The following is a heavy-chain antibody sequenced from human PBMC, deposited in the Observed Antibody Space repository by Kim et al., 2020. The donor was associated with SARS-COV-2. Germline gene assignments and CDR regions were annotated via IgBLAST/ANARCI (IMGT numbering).Heavy chain of an antibody. CDR2: IIPILGIA. CDR1: GGTFSSYA. J-gene: IGHJ5*02. CDR3: ARSNRYCSSTSCYLDNWFDP. Sequence: SVKVSCKASGGTFSSYAISWVRQAPGQGLEWMGRIIPILGIANYAQKFQGRVTITADKSTSTAYMELSSLRSEDTAVYYCARSNRYCSSTSCYLDNWFDPWGQGTLVTVSS. D-gene: IGHD2-2*01. V-gene: IGHV1-69*04.